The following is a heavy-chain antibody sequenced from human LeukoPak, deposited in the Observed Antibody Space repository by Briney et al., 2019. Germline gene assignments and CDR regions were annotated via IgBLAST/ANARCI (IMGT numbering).Heavy chain of an antibody. CDR3: AREGYYDSSGYTASDP. CDR2: ISYDGSNK. CDR1: GFIFSNYW. D-gene: IGHD3-22*01. J-gene: IGHJ5*02. Sequence: PGGSLRLSCAASGFIFSNYWMHWVRQAPGKGLEWVAVISYDGSNKYYADSVKGRFTISRDNSKNTLYLQMNSLRAEDTAVYYCAREGYYDSSGYTASDPWGQGTLVTVSS. V-gene: IGHV3-30-3*01.